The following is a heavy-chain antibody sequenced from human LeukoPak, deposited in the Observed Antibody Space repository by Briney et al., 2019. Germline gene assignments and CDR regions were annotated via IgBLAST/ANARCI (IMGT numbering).Heavy chain of an antibody. V-gene: IGHV3-74*01. CDR3: AKDALAATGYFQH. CDR1: GFTFSSYW. Sequence: RPGGSLRLSCAASGFTFSSYWMHWVRQAPGKGLVWVSRINSDGSSTSYADSVKGRFTISRDNSKNTLYLQMNSLRAEDTAVYYCAKDALAATGYFQHWGQGTLVTVSS. J-gene: IGHJ1*01. D-gene: IGHD3-10*01. CDR2: INSDGSST.